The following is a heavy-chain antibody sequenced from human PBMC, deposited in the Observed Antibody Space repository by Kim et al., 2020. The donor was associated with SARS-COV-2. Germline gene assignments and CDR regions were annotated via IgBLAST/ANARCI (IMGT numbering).Heavy chain of an antibody. Sequence: SADSVQARFSVTRDNSKNTLYLQMNSLRADDTAVYYCAKQGVAAMTPFDSWGQGTLVTVSS. D-gene: IGHD3-3*01. J-gene: IGHJ4*02. CDR3: AKQGVAAMTPFDS. V-gene: IGHV3-23*01.